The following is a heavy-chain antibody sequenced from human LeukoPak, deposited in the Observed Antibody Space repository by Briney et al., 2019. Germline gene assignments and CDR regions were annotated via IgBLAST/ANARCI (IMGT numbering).Heavy chain of an antibody. V-gene: IGHV4-59*01. D-gene: IGHD3-10*01. CDR3: ARDKVKWTMVRGVDDAFDI. CDR2: IYYSGST. CDR1: GGSISSYY. Sequence: SETLSLTCTVSGGSISSYYWSWIRQPPGKGLEWIGYIYYSGSTNYNPSLKSRVTISVDTSKNQFSLRLSSVTAADTAVYYCARDKVKWTMVRGVDDAFDIWGQGTMVTVSS. J-gene: IGHJ3*02.